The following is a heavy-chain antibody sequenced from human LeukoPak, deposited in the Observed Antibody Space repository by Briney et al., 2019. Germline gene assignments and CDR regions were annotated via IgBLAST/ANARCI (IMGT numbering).Heavy chain of an antibody. CDR3: ATYSSSVGDY. Sequence: GGSLRLSCAASGFTFDDYAMHWVRQAPGKGLEWVSGISWNSGSIGYADSVKGRFTISGDNAKNSLYLQMNSLRAEDTALYYCATYSSSVGDYWGQGTLVTVSS. V-gene: IGHV3-9*01. CDR1: GFTFDDYA. J-gene: IGHJ4*02. D-gene: IGHD6-13*01. CDR2: ISWNSGSI.